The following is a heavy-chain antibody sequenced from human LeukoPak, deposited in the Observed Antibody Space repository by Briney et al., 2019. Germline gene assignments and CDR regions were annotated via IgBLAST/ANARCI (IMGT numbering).Heavy chain of an antibody. Sequence: PSETLSLTCTVSGDSISSYYWSWIRQPPGKGLEWIGYIYYSGTTTYNPSLKRRVRISVDTSKNQFSLKLGSVTAADTAVYYCATRPPNDISGYLDNWGQGTLVTVAS. J-gene: IGHJ4*02. V-gene: IGHV4-59*01. CDR3: ATRPPNDISGYLDN. D-gene: IGHD3-22*01. CDR1: GDSISSYY. CDR2: IYYSGTT.